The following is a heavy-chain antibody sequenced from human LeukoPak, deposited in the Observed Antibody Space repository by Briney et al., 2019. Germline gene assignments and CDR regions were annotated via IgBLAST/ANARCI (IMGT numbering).Heavy chain of an antibody. CDR3: AKAPPGIAAAGHFDY. V-gene: IGHV3-30*02. J-gene: IGHJ4*02. CDR1: GFTFSSYG. Sequence: GGSLRLSCAASGFTFSSYGMHWVRQAPGKGLEWVAFIRYDGSNKYYADSVKGRFTISRDNSKNTLYLQMNSLRAEDTAVYYCAKAPPGIAAAGHFDYWGQGTLVTVSS. CDR2: IRYDGSNK. D-gene: IGHD6-13*01.